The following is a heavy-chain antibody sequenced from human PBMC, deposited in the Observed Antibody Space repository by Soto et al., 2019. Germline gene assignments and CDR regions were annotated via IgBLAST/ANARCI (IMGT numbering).Heavy chain of an antibody. V-gene: IGHV4-31*03. D-gene: IGHD3-10*01. J-gene: IGHJ6*02. CDR1: GDSISSGGYY. CDR3: ARPAITMVRGVIMGDYYYGMDV. CDR2: IYYSGST. Sequence: SETLSLTCTVSGDSISSGGYYWSWIRQHPGKGLEWIGYIYYSGSTDYNPSLKGRITISLDTSKNQFSLKLSSVTAADTAVYYCARPAITMVRGVIMGDYYYGMDVWGQGTTVTV.